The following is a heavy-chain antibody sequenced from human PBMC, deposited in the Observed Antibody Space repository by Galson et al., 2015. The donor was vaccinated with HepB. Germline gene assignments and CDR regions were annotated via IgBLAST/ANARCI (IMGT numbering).Heavy chain of an antibody. D-gene: IGHD2-15*01. CDR2: ISPHNRYT. J-gene: IGHJ5*02. Sequence: SVKVSCKASGYTFSSYSITWVRQAPGQGLEWVGWISPHNRYTNYAQNFRGRVTMTTDTSTNTAYMELRSLRSDDTAIYYWARGAVVVAVGASENNWFDPWGPGPLVSVSS. CDR1: GYTFSSYS. V-gene: IGHV1-18*01. CDR3: ARGAVVVAVGASENNWFDP.